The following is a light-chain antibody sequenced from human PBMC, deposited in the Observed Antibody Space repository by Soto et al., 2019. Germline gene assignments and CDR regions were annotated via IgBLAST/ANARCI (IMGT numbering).Light chain of an antibody. V-gene: IGKV1-9*01. Sequence: DIQLTQSPSFLSASVGDRVTITCRASQGISSFLAWYQEKPGEAPKLLIYDASTLQSGVPSRFSGSGSGTEFPLTISSLQPEDFATYYCQQRDSYPITFGQGTRLEIK. CDR2: DAS. CDR3: QQRDSYPIT. J-gene: IGKJ5*01. CDR1: QGISSF.